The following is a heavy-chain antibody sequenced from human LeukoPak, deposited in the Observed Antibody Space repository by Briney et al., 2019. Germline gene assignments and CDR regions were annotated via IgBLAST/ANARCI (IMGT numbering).Heavy chain of an antibody. D-gene: IGHD6-13*01. CDR1: GFTFSSYS. CDR2: ISSSSSYI. CDR3: ARDPYHSSSWLRGWVYYYYGMDV. V-gene: IGHV3-21*01. Sequence: GGSLRLSCAASGFTFSSYSMNWVRQAPGKGLEWVSSISSSSSYIYYADSVKGRFTISRDNAKNSLYLQMNSLRAEDTAVYYCARDPYHSSSWLRGWVYYYYGMDVWGQGTTVTVSS. J-gene: IGHJ6*02.